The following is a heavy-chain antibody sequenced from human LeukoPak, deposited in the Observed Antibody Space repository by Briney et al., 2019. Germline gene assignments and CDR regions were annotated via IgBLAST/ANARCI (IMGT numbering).Heavy chain of an antibody. CDR2: IKQDGSEK. CDR1: GFTFSDYW. Sequence: GGSLRLSCAASGFTFSDYWMSWVRQAPGKGLEWVANIKQDGSEKYYVDSVKGRFTISRDNAKNSLFLQMNSLRAEDTAVYYCARVGGCTSISCYFAFDIWGQGTMVTVSS. V-gene: IGHV3-7*01. J-gene: IGHJ3*02. CDR3: ARVGGCTSISCYFAFDI. D-gene: IGHD2-2*01.